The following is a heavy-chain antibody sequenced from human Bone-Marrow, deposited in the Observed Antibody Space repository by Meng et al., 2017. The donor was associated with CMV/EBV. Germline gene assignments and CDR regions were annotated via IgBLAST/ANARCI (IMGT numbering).Heavy chain of an antibody. CDR1: GGTFSSYA. V-gene: IGHV1-18*01. CDR2: ISAYNGNT. CDR3: ARDQCTVFGNYYYGMDV. D-gene: IGHD4-11*01. Sequence: ASVKVSCKASGGTFSSYAISWVRQAPGQGLEWMGWISAYNGNTNYAQKLQGRVTMTTDTSTSTAYMELRSLRSDDTAVYYCARDQCTVFGNYYYGMDVWGQGTMVTVSS. J-gene: IGHJ6*02.